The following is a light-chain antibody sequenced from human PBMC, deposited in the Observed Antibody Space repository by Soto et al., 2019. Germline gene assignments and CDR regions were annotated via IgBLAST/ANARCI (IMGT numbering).Light chain of an antibody. Sequence: QSVVPQPPSVSAAPGQKVTLSCSGSSSNIASNYVSWHQQVPGTAPKLLIYESNKRPSGIPDRFSASKSGTSATLGITGLQTGDEADYYCGTWDSRLSVYVFGTGTKVTVL. J-gene: IGLJ1*01. CDR1: SSNIASNY. CDR2: ESN. V-gene: IGLV1-51*02. CDR3: GTWDSRLSVYV.